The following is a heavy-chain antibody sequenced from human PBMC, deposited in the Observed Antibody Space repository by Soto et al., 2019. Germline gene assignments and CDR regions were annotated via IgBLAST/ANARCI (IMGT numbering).Heavy chain of an antibody. D-gene: IGHD3-10*01. CDR1: GFTFSDYY. J-gene: IGHJ3*02. CDR3: ARGFYTRGVIINAAFDI. Sequence: PGGSLRLSCAASGFTFSDYYMSWIRQAPGKGLEWVSYISSSSSYTNYADSVKGRFTISRDNAKNSLYLQMNSLRAEDTAVYYCARGFYTRGVIINAAFDIWGQGTMVTVSS. V-gene: IGHV3-11*06. CDR2: ISSSSSYT.